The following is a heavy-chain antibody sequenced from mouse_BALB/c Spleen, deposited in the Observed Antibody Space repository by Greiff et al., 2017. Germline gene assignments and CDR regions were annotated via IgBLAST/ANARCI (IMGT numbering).Heavy chain of an antibody. CDR1: GFTFSSYG. D-gene: IGHD2-2*01. CDR2: ISSGGSYT. CDR3: ARYGYDDGGFDY. J-gene: IGHJ2*01. Sequence: EVKLVESGGGLVKPGGSLKLSCAASGFTFSSYGMSWVRQTPDKRLEWVATISSGGSYTYYPDSVKGRFTISRDNAKNTLYLQMSSLKSEDTAMYYCARYGYDDGGFDYWGQGTTLTVSS. V-gene: IGHV5-6*03.